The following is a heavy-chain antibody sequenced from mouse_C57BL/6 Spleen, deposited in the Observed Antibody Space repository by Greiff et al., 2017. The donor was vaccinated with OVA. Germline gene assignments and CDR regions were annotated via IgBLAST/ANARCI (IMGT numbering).Heavy chain of an antibody. CDR3: ARPYYYGSSPWYFDV. Sequence: VQLQQSGPGLVKPSQSLSLTCSVTGYSITSGYYWYWIRQFPGNKLEWMGYISYDGSNNYNPSHKNRISITRDTSKNQFFLKLNSVTTEDTATYDGARPYYYGSSPWYFDVWGTGTTVTVAS. V-gene: IGHV3-6*01. CDR1: GYSITSGYY. J-gene: IGHJ1*03. D-gene: IGHD1-1*01. CDR2: ISYDGSN.